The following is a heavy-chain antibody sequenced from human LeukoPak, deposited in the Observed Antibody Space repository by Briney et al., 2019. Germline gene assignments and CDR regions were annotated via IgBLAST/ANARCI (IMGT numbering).Heavy chain of an antibody. Sequence: PSETLSLTCTVSGGSISSSSYYWGWIRQPPGKGLEWIGIIFYSGSTYYNPSLKSRVTISVDTSKNQFSLKLSSVTAADTAVYYCARAVPDYDILTGYRDYFDYWGQGTLVTVSS. J-gene: IGHJ4*02. CDR3: ARAVPDYDILTGYRDYFDY. CDR1: GGSISSSSYY. D-gene: IGHD3-9*01. V-gene: IGHV4-39*07. CDR2: IFYSGST.